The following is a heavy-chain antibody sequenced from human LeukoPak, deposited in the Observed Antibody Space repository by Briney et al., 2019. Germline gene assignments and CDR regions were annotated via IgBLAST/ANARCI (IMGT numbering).Heavy chain of an antibody. J-gene: IGHJ4*02. V-gene: IGHV5-51*01. Sequence: HGESPKISCKGSGYSFTSYWIGWVRQMPGKGLEWMGIIYPGDSDTRYSPSFQGQVTISADKSISTAYLQWSSLKASDTAMYYCARLSLSGYDSLTHFDYWGQGTLVTVSS. CDR1: GYSFTSYW. CDR3: ARLSLSGYDSLTHFDY. D-gene: IGHD5-12*01. CDR2: IYPGDSDT.